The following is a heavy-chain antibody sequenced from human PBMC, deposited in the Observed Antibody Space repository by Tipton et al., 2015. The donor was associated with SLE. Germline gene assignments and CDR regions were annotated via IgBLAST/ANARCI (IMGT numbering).Heavy chain of an antibody. CDR2: INPNSGGT. V-gene: IGHV1-2*06. Sequence: QSGPEVKKPGSSVKVSCKASGGTFSSYAISWVRQAPGQGLEWMGRINPNSGGTNYAQKFQGRVTMTRDTSISTAYMELSRLRSDDTAVYYCARENSGSYYGAFDIWGQGTMVTVSS. CDR1: GGTFSSYA. D-gene: IGHD1-26*01. J-gene: IGHJ3*02. CDR3: ARENSGSYYGAFDI.